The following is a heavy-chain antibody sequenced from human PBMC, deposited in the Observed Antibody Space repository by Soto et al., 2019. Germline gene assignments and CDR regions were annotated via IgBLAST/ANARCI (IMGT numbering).Heavy chain of an antibody. CDR1: GYSFTSYW. CDR3: ARHASVDTTGYYYYYYGMDV. Sequence: GESLKISCKGSGYSFTSYWIGWVRQMPGKGLEWMGIIYPGDSYTNYSPSFQGHVTISADKSISTAYLQWSSLKASDTAMYYCARHASVDTTGYYYYYYGMDVWGQGTTVTVSS. V-gene: IGHV5-51*01. D-gene: IGHD1-1*01. CDR2: IYPGDSYT. J-gene: IGHJ6*02.